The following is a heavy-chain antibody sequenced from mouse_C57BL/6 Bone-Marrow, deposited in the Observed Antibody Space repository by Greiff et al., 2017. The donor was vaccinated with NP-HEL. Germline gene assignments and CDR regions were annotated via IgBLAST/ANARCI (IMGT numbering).Heavy chain of an antibody. J-gene: IGHJ1*03. D-gene: IGHD1-1*01. V-gene: IGHV1-5*01. CDR1: GYTFTSYW. CDR3: RATTVVDYWYFDV. Sequence: VQLQQSGTVLARPGASVKMSCKTSGYTFTSYWMHWVKQRPGQGLEWIGAIYPGNSDTSYNQKFKGKAKLTAVTSASTAYMELSSLTNEDSAVYYCRATTVVDYWYFDVWGTGTTVTVSS. CDR2: IYPGNSDT.